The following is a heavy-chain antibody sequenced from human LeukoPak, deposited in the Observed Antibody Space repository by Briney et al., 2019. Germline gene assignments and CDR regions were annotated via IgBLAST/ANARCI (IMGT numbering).Heavy chain of an antibody. J-gene: IGHJ1*01. CDR3: AKAPTVAPEYFQH. CDR1: GFTFSGYA. V-gene: IGHV3-23*01. CDR2: ISGSGGST. Sequence: GGSLRLSCAASGFTFSGYAMSWVRQAPGKGLEWVSAISGSGGSTYYADSVKGRFTISRDNSKNTLYLQMNSLRAEDTAVYYCAKAPTVAPEYFQHWGQGTLVTVSS. D-gene: IGHD4-17*01.